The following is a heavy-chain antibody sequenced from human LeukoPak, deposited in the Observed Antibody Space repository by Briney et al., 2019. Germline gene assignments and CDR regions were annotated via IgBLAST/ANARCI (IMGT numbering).Heavy chain of an antibody. CDR3: ARGTMNLDY. CDR2: INPYSGET. Sequence: MGWINPYSGETMYSQKFQGRVTMTRDTSITTANMEQSKLTSDDTAVYYCARGTMNLDYWGQGTLVSVSS. J-gene: IGHJ4*02. V-gene: IGHV1-2*02. D-gene: IGHD3-22*01.